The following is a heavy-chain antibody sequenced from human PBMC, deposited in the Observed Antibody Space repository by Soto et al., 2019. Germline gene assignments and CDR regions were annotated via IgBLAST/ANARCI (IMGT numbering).Heavy chain of an antibody. CDR2: IYYSGST. D-gene: IGHD3-3*01. Sequence: SETLSLTCTVSGGSISSGGYYWSWIRQHPGKGLEWIGYIYYSGSTYYNPSLKSRVTISVDTSKNQFSLKLSSVTAADTAVYYCARTTYYDFWSGYFSSRPYYFDYWGQGTLVTVSS. J-gene: IGHJ4*02. V-gene: IGHV4-31*03. CDR1: GGSISSGGYY. CDR3: ARTTYYDFWSGYFSSRPYYFDY.